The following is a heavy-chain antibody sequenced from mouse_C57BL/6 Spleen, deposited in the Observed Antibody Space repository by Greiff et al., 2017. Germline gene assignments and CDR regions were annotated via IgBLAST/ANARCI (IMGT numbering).Heavy chain of an antibody. V-gene: IGHV5-9-1*02. Sequence: EVMLVESGEGLVKPGGSLKLSCAASGFTFSSYAMSWVRQTPEKRLEWVAYISSGGDYIYYADTVKGRFTISRDNARNTLYLQMSSLKSEDTAMYYCTRGIYDGYYGDFDYWGQGTTLTVSS. CDR1: GFTFSSYA. J-gene: IGHJ2*01. D-gene: IGHD2-3*01. CDR2: ISSGGDYI. CDR3: TRGIYDGYYGDFDY.